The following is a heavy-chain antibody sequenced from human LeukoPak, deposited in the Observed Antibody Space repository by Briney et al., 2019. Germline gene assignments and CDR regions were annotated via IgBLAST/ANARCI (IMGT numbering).Heavy chain of an antibody. CDR1: GYSFTSYW. CDR3: ARRLTYYYDSSGYYYAFDI. J-gene: IGHJ3*02. Sequence: GESLKISCKGSGYSFTSYWIGWVRQMPGKGLEWMGIIYPGDSDTRYSPSFQGQVTISADKSISTAYLQWSSLKASDTAMYYCARRLTYYYDSSGYYYAFDIWGQGTMVTVSS. CDR2: IYPGDSDT. D-gene: IGHD3-22*01. V-gene: IGHV5-51*01.